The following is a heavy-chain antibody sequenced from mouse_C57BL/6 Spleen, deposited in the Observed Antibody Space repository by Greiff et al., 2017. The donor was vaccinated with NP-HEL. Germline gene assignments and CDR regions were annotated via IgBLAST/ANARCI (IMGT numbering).Heavy chain of an antibody. J-gene: IGHJ1*03. Sequence: VQLQQSGAELVRPGASVTLSCKASGYTFTDYEMHWVKQTPVHGLEWIGAIDPETGGTAYNQKFKGKAILTADKSSSTVYMELRSLTSEDSAVYYCTRDSNYGWYFDVWGTGTTVTVSS. CDR2: IDPETGGT. CDR3: TRDSNYGWYFDV. CDR1: GYTFTDYE. D-gene: IGHD2-5*01. V-gene: IGHV1-15*01.